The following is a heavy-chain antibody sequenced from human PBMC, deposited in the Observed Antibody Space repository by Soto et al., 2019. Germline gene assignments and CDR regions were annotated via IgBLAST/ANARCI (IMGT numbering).Heavy chain of an antibody. CDR1: GFTFSNAW. D-gene: IGHD6-19*01. CDR2: IKSKTDGGTT. J-gene: IGHJ4*02. CDR3: TTAAVAGTYYFDY. V-gene: IGHV3-15*01. Sequence: GGSLRLSCAASGFTFSNAWMSWVRQAPGKGLEWVGRIKSKTDGGTTDYAAPVKGRFTISRDDSKNTLYLQMNSLKTEDTAVYYCTTAAVAGTYYFDYWGQGTLVTVSS.